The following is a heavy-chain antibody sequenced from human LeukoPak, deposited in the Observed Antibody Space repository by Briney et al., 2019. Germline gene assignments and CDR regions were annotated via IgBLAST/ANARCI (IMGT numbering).Heavy chain of an antibody. CDR1: GFTVSSKY. CDR3: ARFYSSGSFGAFDI. V-gene: IGHV3-53*01. Sequence: PGGSLRLSCAASGFTVSSKYMSWVRQAPGKGLEWVSIIYSNGSTYYADSMKGRFTISRDNSKNTLYLQMNSLRAEDTAVYYCARFYSSGSFGAFDIWGQGTMVTVSS. CDR2: IYSNGST. D-gene: IGHD6-25*01. J-gene: IGHJ3*02.